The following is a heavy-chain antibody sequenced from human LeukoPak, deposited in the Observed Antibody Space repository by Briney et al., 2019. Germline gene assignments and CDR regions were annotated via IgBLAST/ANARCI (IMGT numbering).Heavy chain of an antibody. CDR3: ARVEVGATPFYFDY. J-gene: IGHJ4*02. CDR2: INHSGST. Sequence: SETLSLTCAVYGGSFSGYYWSWIRQPPGKGLEWMGEINHSGSTNYNPSLKSRVTISVDTSKNQFSLKLSSVTAADTAVYYCARVEVGATPFYFDYWGQGTLVTVSS. D-gene: IGHD1-26*01. CDR1: GGSFSGYY. V-gene: IGHV4-34*01.